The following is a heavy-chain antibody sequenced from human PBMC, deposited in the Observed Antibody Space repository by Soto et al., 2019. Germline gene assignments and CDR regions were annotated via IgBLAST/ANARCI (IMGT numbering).Heavy chain of an antibody. CDR2: INPSGGST. Sequence: ASVKVSCKASGYTFTSYYMHWVRQAPGQGLEWMGIINPSGGSTSYAQKFQGRVTMTRDTSTSTVYMELSSLRSEDTAVYYCARDYDILTGYPSAHAFDIWGQGTMVTVSS. CDR3: ARDYDILTGYPSAHAFDI. J-gene: IGHJ3*02. D-gene: IGHD3-9*01. V-gene: IGHV1-46*03. CDR1: GYTFTSYY.